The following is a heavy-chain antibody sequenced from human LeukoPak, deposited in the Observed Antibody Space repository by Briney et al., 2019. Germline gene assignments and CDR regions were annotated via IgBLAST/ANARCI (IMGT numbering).Heavy chain of an antibody. CDR3: ARDPSGGQGTSKLQQQLDYYYYHYMDV. CDR2: IRYDGSNK. Sequence: GGSLRLSCATSGFTFSSYAMHWVRQAPGKGLEWVAFIRYDGSNKYYTDSVKGRFTISRDNSKNTLSLQMNSLRAEDTAVYYCARDPSGGQGTSKLQQQLDYYYYHYMDVWGKGTTVTLSS. J-gene: IGHJ6*03. CDR1: GFTFSSYA. D-gene: IGHD6-13*01. V-gene: IGHV3-30*14.